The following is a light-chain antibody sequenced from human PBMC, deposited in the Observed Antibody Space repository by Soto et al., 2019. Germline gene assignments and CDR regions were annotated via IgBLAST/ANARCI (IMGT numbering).Light chain of an antibody. J-gene: IGKJ4*01. V-gene: IGKV1-5*01. CDR1: QNIGSR. CDR3: QQCNTPFT. Sequence: DIQMTQSPSTLSASVGDSVAITCRASQNIGSRLAWYQQKPDEAPKLLIYDASSLESGVPLRFGGSGSGTDFTLIISSLQPDDFATYYCQQCNTPFTFGGGTKVDIK. CDR2: DAS.